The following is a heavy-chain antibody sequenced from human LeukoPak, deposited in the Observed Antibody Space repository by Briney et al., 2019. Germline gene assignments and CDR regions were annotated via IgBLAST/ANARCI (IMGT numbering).Heavy chain of an antibody. CDR2: MNPNSGNT. D-gene: IGHD2-15*01. Sequence: ASVKVSCKASGYTFTSYDINWVRQATGQGLEWMGWMNPNSGNTGYAQKFQGRVTMTRNTSISTAYMELSSLRSEDTAVYYCARGGEDIVVVVAATADYWGQGTLVTVSS. V-gene: IGHV1-8*01. J-gene: IGHJ4*02. CDR3: ARGGEDIVVVVAATADY. CDR1: GYTFTSYD.